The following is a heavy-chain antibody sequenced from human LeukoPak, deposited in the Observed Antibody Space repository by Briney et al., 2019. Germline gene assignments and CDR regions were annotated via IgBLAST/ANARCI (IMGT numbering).Heavy chain of an antibody. D-gene: IGHD1-26*01. J-gene: IGHJ4*02. CDR2: IRYDGSNK. V-gene: IGHV3-30*02. Sequence: GGSLRLFCAASGFTFSSYGMHWVRQAPGKGLEWVAFIRYDGSNKYYADCVKGRFTISRDNCRDTLYLQMTSQRAEDTAVYYCAKSAVGATLGDYWGQGTPVTVSS. CDR3: AKSAVGATLGDY. CDR1: GFTFSSYG.